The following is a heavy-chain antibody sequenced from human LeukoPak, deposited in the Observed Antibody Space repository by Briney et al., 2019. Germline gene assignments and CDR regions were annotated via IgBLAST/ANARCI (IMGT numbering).Heavy chain of an antibody. CDR3: ARVGKYSSGWYTFDY. CDR2: IYYSGST. V-gene: IGHV4-31*03. CDR1: GGSISSGGYY. J-gene: IGHJ4*02. D-gene: IGHD6-19*01. Sequence: SQTLSLTCTVSGGSISSGGYYWSWIRQHPGKGLEWIGYIYYSGSTYYNPSLKSRVTISVDTSKNQFSLKLSSVTAVDTAVYYCARVGKYSSGWYTFDYWGQGTLVTVSS.